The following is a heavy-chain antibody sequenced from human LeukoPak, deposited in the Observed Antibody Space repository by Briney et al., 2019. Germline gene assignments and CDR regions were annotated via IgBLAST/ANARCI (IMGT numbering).Heavy chain of an antibody. CDR3: ARVSRYYYDTSGDYH. Sequence: ASVKVSCKSSGGTISTHAINWVRQAPGQGLEWMGWVSGYNGNTNHAQKFQGRVTLTTDTSTSTAYMELRSLRSDDTAVYYCARVSRYYYDTSGDYHWGQGTLVTVSS. D-gene: IGHD3-22*01. V-gene: IGHV1-18*01. CDR1: GGTISTHA. CDR2: VSGYNGNT. J-gene: IGHJ5*02.